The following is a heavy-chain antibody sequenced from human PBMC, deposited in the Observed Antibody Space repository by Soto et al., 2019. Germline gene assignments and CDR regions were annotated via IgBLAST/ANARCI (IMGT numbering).Heavy chain of an antibody. CDR3: GKGPFGESRANYCSSGMNV. CDR1: GFTFSNYS. V-gene: IGHV3-23*01. J-gene: IGHJ6*02. Sequence: GGSLRLSCAASGFTFSNYSMGWVRQAPGKGLEWVSDINGSGGSTYYVDSVKGRFTISRDNSKNTLYLQMNSLTAEDTAVYYFGKGPFGESRANYCSSGMNVWGQGTTVTVSS. D-gene: IGHD3-10*01. CDR2: INGSGGST.